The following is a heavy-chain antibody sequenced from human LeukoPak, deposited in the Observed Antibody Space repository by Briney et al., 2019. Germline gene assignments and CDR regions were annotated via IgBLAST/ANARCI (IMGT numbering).Heavy chain of an antibody. CDR3: AASTGTFDY. J-gene: IGHJ4*02. CDR2: ISSYNRNT. D-gene: IGHD1-1*01. V-gene: IGHV1-18*01. Sequence: DWFGLISSYNRNTNYAQNLQRRVTMTTDTSTSTAYMHLRSLRSDDTAVYYCAASTGTFDYWVQGTLVTVSS.